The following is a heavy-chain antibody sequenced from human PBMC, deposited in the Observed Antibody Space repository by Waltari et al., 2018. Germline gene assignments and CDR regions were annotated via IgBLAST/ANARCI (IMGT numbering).Heavy chain of an antibody. Sequence: QVQLVESVGGLVQRGWSLRLACAASDFTFSDHYLSWLRQAPGKGLDCISYIGDSGTTITYADSVKGRFTISRDNSKNTLVLEMNSLRSEDTAVYYCAKDIGSWYYSDYWGQGTLVTVSS. CDR1: DFTFSDHY. CDR3: AKDIGSWYYSDY. CDR2: IGDSGTTI. D-gene: IGHD6-13*01. V-gene: IGHV3-11*04. J-gene: IGHJ4*02.